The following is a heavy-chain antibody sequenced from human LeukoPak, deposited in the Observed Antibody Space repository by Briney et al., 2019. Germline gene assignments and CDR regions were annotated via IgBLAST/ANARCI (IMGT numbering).Heavy chain of an antibody. D-gene: IGHD2-2*01. V-gene: IGHV1-18*01. CDR2: ISAYNGDT. CDR3: ARWDCSSTSRRPFDY. CDR1: GYTFTSYG. Sequence: ASVKVSCKASGYTFTSYGINWVRQAPGQGLEWMGWISAYNGDTNYAQKLQGRVTMTTDTSTSTAYMELSRLRSDDTAVYYCARWDCSSTSRRPFDYWGQGTLVTVSS. J-gene: IGHJ4*02.